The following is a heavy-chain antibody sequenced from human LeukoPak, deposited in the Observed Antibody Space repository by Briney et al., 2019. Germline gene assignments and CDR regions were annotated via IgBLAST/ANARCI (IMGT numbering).Heavy chain of an antibody. CDR2: FDPGDAET. CDR1: GYSLTELS. Sequence: ASVKVSCKVSGYSLTELSMHWVRQTLGKGLEWMGAFDPGDAETIYAQKFQGRVTLTEDTSTDTAYMELSSLRSEDTAVYYCARVVGLTGYSSSWYSGYYYYMDVWGKGTTVTVSS. V-gene: IGHV1-24*01. D-gene: IGHD6-13*01. CDR3: ARVVGLTGYSSSWYSGYYYYMDV. J-gene: IGHJ6*03.